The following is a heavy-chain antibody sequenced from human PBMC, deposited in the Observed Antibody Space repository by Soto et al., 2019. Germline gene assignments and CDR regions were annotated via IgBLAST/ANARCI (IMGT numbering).Heavy chain of an antibody. J-gene: IGHJ6*02. V-gene: IGHV3-53*01. CDR2: IYSGGST. D-gene: IGHD5-12*01. Sequence: PGGSLRLSCAASGFTVSSNYMSWVRQAPGKGLEWVSVIYSGGSTYYADSVKGRFTISRDTSKNTLYLQMNSLRAEDTAVYYCAREGMATIRGPRSYYYYGMDVWGQGTTVTVSS. CDR1: GFTVSSNY. CDR3: AREGMATIRGPRSYYYYGMDV.